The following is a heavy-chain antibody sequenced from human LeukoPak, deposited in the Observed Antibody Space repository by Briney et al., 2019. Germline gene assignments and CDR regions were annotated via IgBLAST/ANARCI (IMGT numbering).Heavy chain of an antibody. D-gene: IGHD2-2*01. Sequence: PSETLSLTCAVYGGSFSGYYWSWIRQPPGKGREWIGEINHSGSTNYNPSLKSRVTISVDTSKNQFSLKLSSVTAADTAVYYCATRYCSSTSCALSSDYWGQGTLVTVSS. V-gene: IGHV4-34*01. CDR3: ATRYCSSTSCALSSDY. CDR1: GGSFSGYY. CDR2: INHSGST. J-gene: IGHJ4*02.